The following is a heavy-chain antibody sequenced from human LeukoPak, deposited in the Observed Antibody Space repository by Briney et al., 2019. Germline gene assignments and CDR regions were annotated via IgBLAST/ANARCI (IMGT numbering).Heavy chain of an antibody. J-gene: IGHJ5*02. V-gene: IGHV3-23*01. D-gene: IGHD2-2*02. Sequence: GGSLRLSCAAPGFTFSSFAMSWVRQAPGKGLEWVSAISGSGGSTYYADSVKGRFTISRDNSKNTLYLQMNSLRAEDTAVYYCAKHYQLLYGWFDPWGQGTLVTVSS. CDR3: AKHYQLLYGWFDP. CDR2: ISGSGGST. CDR1: GFTFSSFA.